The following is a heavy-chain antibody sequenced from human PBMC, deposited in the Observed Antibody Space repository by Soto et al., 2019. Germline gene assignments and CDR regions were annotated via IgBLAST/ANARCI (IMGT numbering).Heavy chain of an antibody. V-gene: IGHV1-69*13. D-gene: IGHD3-22*01. J-gene: IGHJ4*02. Sequence: SVKVSCNASGGTFSSYAISWVRPAPGQGLEWMGGIIPIFGTANYAQKFQGRVTITADESTSTAYMELSSLRSEDTAVYYCARGPSYYYDSSGYYYQKYWGQ. CDR3: ARGPSYYYDSSGYYYQKY. CDR1: GGTFSSYA. CDR2: IIPIFGTA.